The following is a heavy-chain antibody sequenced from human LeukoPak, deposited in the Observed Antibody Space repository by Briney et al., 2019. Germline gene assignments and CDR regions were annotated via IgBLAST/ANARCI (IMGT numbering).Heavy chain of an antibody. Sequence: ASVKVSCKAPGYTFTGYYMHWVRQAPGQGLEWMGWINPNSGGTNYAQKFQGRATMTRDTSISTAYMELSRLRSDDTAVYYCARGGNSGSWYYFDYWGQGTLVTVSS. CDR2: INPNSGGT. D-gene: IGHD1-26*01. J-gene: IGHJ4*02. CDR1: GYTFTGYY. CDR3: ARGGNSGSWYYFDY. V-gene: IGHV1-2*02.